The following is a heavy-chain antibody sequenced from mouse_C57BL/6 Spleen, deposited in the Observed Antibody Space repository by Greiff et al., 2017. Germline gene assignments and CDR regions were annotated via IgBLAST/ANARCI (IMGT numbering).Heavy chain of an antibody. CDR3: ARRITTGFDY. D-gene: IGHD1-1*01. J-gene: IGHJ2*01. CDR1: GYTFTSYW. CDR2: IDPSDSYT. V-gene: IGHV1-59*01. Sequence: QVQLQQPGAELVRPGTSVKLSCKASGYTFTSYWMHWVKQRPGQGLEWIGVIDPSDSYTNYNQKFKGKATLTVDTSSSTAYMQLSSLTSEDSAVYYCARRITTGFDYWGQGTTLTVSS.